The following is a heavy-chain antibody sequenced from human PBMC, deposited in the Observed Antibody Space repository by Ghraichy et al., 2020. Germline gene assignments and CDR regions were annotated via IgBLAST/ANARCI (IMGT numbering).Heavy chain of an antibody. CDR1: GFTFSSYS. CDR2: ISSSSSYI. D-gene: IGHD2-2*02. CDR3: ARVVGEVVPAAIENYYYYYGMDV. J-gene: IGHJ6*02. Sequence: LSLTCAASGFTFSSYSMNWVRQAPGKGLEWVSSISSSSSYIYYADSVKGRFTISRDNAKNSLYLQMNSLRAEDTAVYYCARVVGEVVPAAIENYYYYYGMDVWGQGTTVTVSS. V-gene: IGHV3-21*01.